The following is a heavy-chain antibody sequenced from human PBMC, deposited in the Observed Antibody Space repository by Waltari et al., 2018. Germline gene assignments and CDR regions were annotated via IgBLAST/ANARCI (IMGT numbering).Heavy chain of an antibody. J-gene: IGHJ1*01. CDR2: ISYDGSNK. D-gene: IGHD1-26*01. Sequence: VQLVESGGGVVQPGRSLRLSCAASGFTFSSYAMHWVRQAPGKGLEWVAVISYDGSNKYYADSVKGRFTISRDNSKNTLYLQMNSLRAEDTAVYYCARDMGMTVGATYFQHWGQGTLVTVSS. V-gene: IGHV3-30-3*01. CDR3: ARDMGMTVGATYFQH. CDR1: GFTFSSYA.